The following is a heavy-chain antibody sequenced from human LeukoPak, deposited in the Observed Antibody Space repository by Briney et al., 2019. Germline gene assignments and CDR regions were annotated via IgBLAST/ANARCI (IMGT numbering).Heavy chain of an antibody. CDR2: IIPILGIA. Sequence: SVKVSCKASGGTFSSYTISWVRQAPGQGLEWMGRIIPILGIANYAQKFQGRVTITADKSTSTAYMELSSLRSEDTAVYYCARDRTHDSSGSYSNFDYWGQGTLVTVSS. J-gene: IGHJ4*02. V-gene: IGHV1-69*04. CDR1: GGTFSSYT. CDR3: ARDRTHDSSGSYSNFDY. D-gene: IGHD3-22*01.